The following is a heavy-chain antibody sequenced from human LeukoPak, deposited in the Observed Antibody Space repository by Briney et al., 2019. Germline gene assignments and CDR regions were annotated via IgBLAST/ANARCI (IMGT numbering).Heavy chain of an antibody. J-gene: IGHJ4*02. V-gene: IGHV3-48*01. CDR3: ARADYYYDSSGYKYYFDY. D-gene: IGHD3-22*01. Sequence: PGGSLRLSCAASGFTFSRYSMNWVRQAPGKGLEWLSYISSSSSTICYADSVKGRFTISRDNAKNSLYLQVYNLRAEDTAVYYCARADYYYDSSGYKYYFDYWGQGTLVTVSS. CDR2: ISSSSSTI. CDR1: GFTFSRYS.